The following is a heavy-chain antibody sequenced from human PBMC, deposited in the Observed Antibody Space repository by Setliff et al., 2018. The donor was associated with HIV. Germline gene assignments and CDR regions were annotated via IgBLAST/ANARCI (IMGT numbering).Heavy chain of an antibody. V-gene: IGHV1-18*01. CDR3: ARGIAAAADFDY. D-gene: IGHD6-13*01. CDR2: ISAYNGNT. CDR1: GYTFTTYT. Sequence: ASVKVSCKASGYTFTTYTMHWVRQAPGQRLEWMGWISAYNGNTNYAQKLQGRVTMTTDTSTSTAYMELRSLRSDDTAVYYCARGIAAAADFDYWGQGTLVTVSS. J-gene: IGHJ4*02.